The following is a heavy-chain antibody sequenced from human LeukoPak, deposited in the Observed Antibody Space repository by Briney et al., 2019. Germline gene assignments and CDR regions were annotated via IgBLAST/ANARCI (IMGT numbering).Heavy chain of an antibody. J-gene: IGHJ6*03. V-gene: IGHV1-2*02. CDR1: GDTFSGYY. Sequence: ASVEVSCKASGDTFSGYYMHWVRQAPGQGLEWVGCINPDSGVTNFAQKFQGRVTMTRDTSISTGYMELSRLRSDDTAMYYCAYTSVTTDYYYYMDVWGKGTTVTVSS. CDR3: AYTSVTTDYYYYMDV. D-gene: IGHD4-17*01. CDR2: INPDSGVT.